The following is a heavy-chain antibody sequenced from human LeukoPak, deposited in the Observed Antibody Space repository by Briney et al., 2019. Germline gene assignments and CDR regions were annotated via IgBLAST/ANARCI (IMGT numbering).Heavy chain of an antibody. J-gene: IGHJ3*02. CDR3: AKDRGDQGSDAFDI. D-gene: IGHD2-21*01. Sequence: PGGSLRLSCAASGLTFDDYAMHWVRQAPGKGLEWVSGISWNSGSIGYADSVKGRFTISRDNAKNSLYLQMNSLRAEDMALYYCAKDRGDQGSDAFDIWGQGTMVTVSS. V-gene: IGHV3-9*03. CDR1: GLTFDDYA. CDR2: ISWNSGSI.